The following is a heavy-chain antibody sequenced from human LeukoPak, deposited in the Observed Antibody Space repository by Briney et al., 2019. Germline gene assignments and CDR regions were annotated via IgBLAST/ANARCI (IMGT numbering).Heavy chain of an antibody. CDR3: ARQRDGYNPPYYFDY. D-gene: IGHD5-24*01. J-gene: IGHJ4*02. CDR2: IWFDGNNK. CDR1: GFSFSTYG. V-gene: IGHV3-33*01. Sequence: PGRSLRLSCAASGFSFSTYGIHWVRQAPGKGLEWVAVIWFDGNNKYYADSVKGRFTISRDNSKSTLYLEMNSLRAEDTAVYYCARQRDGYNPPYYFDYWGQGTLVTVSS.